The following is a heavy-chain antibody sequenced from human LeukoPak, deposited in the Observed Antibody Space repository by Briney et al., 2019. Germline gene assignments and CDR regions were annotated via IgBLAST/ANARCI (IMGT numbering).Heavy chain of an antibody. CDR1: GFTFSSYS. D-gene: IGHD6-6*01. CDR2: ISSSSSYI. Sequence: GGSLRLSCAASGFTFSSYSMNWVRQAPGKGLEWVSSISSSSSYIYYADSVKGRFTISRDNAKNSLYLQMNSLRAEDTAVYYCARESIAARPYYFDYWGQGTLVTVSS. CDR3: ARESIAARPYYFDY. V-gene: IGHV3-21*04. J-gene: IGHJ4*02.